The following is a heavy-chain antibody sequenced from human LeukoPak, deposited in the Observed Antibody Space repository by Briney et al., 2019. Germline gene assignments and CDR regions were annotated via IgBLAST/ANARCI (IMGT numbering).Heavy chain of an antibody. Sequence: SETLSLTCTVSGGSISSTSYYWGWIRQPPGKGLEWIGSIYYSGNTYYNPSLKSRVTMSVDTSKNQFSLKLSSVTAADTAVYYCARPYGGNSNFDYWGLGALVTVSS. V-gene: IGHV4-39*01. J-gene: IGHJ4*02. CDR3: ARPYGGNSNFDY. CDR1: GGSISSTSYY. CDR2: IYYSGNT. D-gene: IGHD4-23*01.